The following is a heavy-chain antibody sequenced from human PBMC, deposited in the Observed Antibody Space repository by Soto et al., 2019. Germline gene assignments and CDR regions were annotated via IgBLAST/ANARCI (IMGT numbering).Heavy chain of an antibody. CDR1: GCSFVNYW. J-gene: IGHJ6*02. CDR3: ARQGSTGGVYFYGMDV. CDR2: IYPDDSDS. Sequence: PGESLKISSQGAGCSFVNYWIAWVRQMPGKGLEWMGIIYPDDSDSRYSPSFQGQVTVSVDKSINTAYLQWSSLRASDTAVYYCARQGSTGGVYFYGMDVWGPGTTVTVSS. V-gene: IGHV5-51*01. D-gene: IGHD3-16*01.